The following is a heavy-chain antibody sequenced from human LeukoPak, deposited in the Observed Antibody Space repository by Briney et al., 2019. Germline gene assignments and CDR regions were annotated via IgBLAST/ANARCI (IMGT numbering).Heavy chain of an antibody. CDR3: AKDGHKKRLVGTTTRGHFDY. Sequence: TGGSLRLSCAASGFTFSSYGMHWVRQAPGKGLEGVAFIRYDGSNRYYADSVKGRFTISRDNSKKTLYLQMNSLRAEDTAVYYCAKDGHKKRLVGTTTRGHFDYWGQGTLVTVSS. CDR1: GFTFSSYG. CDR2: IRYDGSNR. V-gene: IGHV3-30*02. D-gene: IGHD1-26*01. J-gene: IGHJ4*02.